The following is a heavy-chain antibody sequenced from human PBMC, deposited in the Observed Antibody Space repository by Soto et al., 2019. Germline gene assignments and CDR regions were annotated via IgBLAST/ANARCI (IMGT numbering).Heavy chain of an antibody. Sequence: QVQLQESGPGLVKPSQTLSLTCTVSGGSISSGGYYWSWIRQHPGKGLEWIGYIYYSGSTYYNPSLKSRVTISVDTSKNQFSLKLSSVTAADTAVYYCAVRRVRGVSYYYYGMDVWGQGTTVTVSS. J-gene: IGHJ6*02. CDR2: IYYSGST. CDR1: GGSISSGGYY. V-gene: IGHV4-31*03. CDR3: AVRRVRGVSYYYYGMDV. D-gene: IGHD3-10*02.